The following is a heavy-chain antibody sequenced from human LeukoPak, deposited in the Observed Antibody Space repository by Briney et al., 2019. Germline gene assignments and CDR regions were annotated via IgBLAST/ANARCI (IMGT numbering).Heavy chain of an antibody. J-gene: IGHJ5*02. Sequence: KPSETLSLTCTVSGGSISSYYWSWIRQPAGKGLEWIGRIYTSGSTNYNPSLKSRVTMSVDTSKNQFSLKLSSVTAADTAMYYCARDSPAYDFWSGYYTGGWFDPWGQGTLVTVSS. D-gene: IGHD3-3*01. CDR1: GGSISSYY. CDR2: IYTSGST. CDR3: ARDSPAYDFWSGYYTGGWFDP. V-gene: IGHV4-4*07.